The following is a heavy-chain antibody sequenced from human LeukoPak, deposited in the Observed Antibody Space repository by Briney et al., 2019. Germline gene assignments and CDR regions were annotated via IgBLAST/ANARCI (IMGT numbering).Heavy chain of an antibody. J-gene: IGHJ4*02. CDR1: GFTFSSYG. CDR3: ARVYYYDSSGYSPDY. CDR2: IWYDGSNK. D-gene: IGHD3-22*01. V-gene: IGHV3-33*01. Sequence: GGSLLLSCAASGFTFSSYGMHWVRQAPGKGLEWVAVIWYDGSNKYYADSVKGRFTISRDNSKNTLYLQMNSLRAEDTAVYYCARVYYYDSSGYSPDYWGQGTLVTVSS.